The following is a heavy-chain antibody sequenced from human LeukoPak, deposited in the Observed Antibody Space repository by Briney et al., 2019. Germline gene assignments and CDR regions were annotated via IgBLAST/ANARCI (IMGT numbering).Heavy chain of an antibody. CDR3: ARDVGSDYPNWFDP. D-gene: IGHD4-17*01. CDR1: GYTFTSYD. Sequence: EASVKVSCKASGYTFTSYDINWVRQATGQGLEWMGWMNPNSGNTGYAQKFQGRVTMTRDTSTSTVYMELSSLRSEDTAVYYCARDVGSDYPNWFDPWGQGTLVTVSS. J-gene: IGHJ5*02. V-gene: IGHV1-8*02. CDR2: MNPNSGNT.